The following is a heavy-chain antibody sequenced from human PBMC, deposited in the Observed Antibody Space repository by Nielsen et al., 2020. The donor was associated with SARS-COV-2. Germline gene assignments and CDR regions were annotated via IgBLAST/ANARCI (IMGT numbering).Heavy chain of an antibody. V-gene: IGHV3-30*03. D-gene: IGHD4-17*01. CDR1: GFTFSSYG. J-gene: IGHJ4*02. Sequence: GGSLRLSCAASGFTFSSYGMHWVRQAPGKGLEWVAVISYDGSNKYYADSVKGRFTISRDNSKNTLYLQMNSLRAEDTAVYYCARGPGTGDYYYWGQGTLVTVSS. CDR2: ISYDGSNK. CDR3: ARGPGTGDYYY.